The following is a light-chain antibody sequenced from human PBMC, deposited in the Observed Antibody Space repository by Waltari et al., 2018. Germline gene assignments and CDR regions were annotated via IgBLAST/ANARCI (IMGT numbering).Light chain of an antibody. CDR3: QALGSNRWG. V-gene: IGLV3-1*01. Sequence: SSELTQPPSASASPGQTASIPYSGEILGSKYASWYQHNPGQSPLLVIYHNIYRHSGIPERFSGAKAGNTATLASGGTQAMDDADYYCQALGSNRWGFGGGTKLTVL. CDR1: ILGSKY. J-gene: IGLJ3*02. CDR2: HNI.